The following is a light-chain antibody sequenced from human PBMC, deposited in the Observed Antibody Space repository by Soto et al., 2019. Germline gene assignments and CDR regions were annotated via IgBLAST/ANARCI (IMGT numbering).Light chain of an antibody. J-gene: IGLJ1*01. V-gene: IGLV2-23*01. Sequence: QSALTQPASVSGSPGQSVTISCTRTSSDFGSYKFVSWYQHHPGKVPKVIIYETSKRPSGVSDRFSGSKSGNTASLTISGLQAEDEADYYCFSFTSTNTHVFGSGTKVTVL. CDR2: ETS. CDR3: FSFTSTNTHV. CDR1: SSDFGSYKF.